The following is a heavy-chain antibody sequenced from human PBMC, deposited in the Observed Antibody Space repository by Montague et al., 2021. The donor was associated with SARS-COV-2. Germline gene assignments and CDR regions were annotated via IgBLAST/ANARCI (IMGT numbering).Heavy chain of an antibody. J-gene: IGHJ3*02. Sequence: SLRLSCAASGFTFSNCDMNRVRQAPGKGPEWISYISTSAYTSSYAGSVKGRFTISRDNGKNSLYLQMNSLRVEDTAVYYCTRDYRSIVGDGLDIWGQGTKVTVSS. CDR2: ISTSAYTS. CDR3: TRDYRSIVGDGLDI. D-gene: IGHD3-16*02. CDR1: GFTFSNCD. V-gene: IGHV3-48*03.